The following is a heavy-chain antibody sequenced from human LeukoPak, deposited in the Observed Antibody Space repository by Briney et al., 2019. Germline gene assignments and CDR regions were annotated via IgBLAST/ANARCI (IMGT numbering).Heavy chain of an antibody. Sequence: SQTLSLTCAISGDSVSSNSATWNWIRQSPSRGLEWLGRTYYRSKWYNEYAPSVKGRIAFSPDTSKNQFSLQLNFVTPEDTAVYYCARAPSRYFDYWGQGTLVAVSS. CDR3: ARAPSRYFDY. CDR2: TYYRSKWYN. J-gene: IGHJ4*02. V-gene: IGHV6-1*01. CDR1: GDSVSSNSAT.